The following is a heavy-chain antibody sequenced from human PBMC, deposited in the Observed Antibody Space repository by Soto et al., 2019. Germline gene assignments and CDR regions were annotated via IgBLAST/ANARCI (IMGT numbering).Heavy chain of an antibody. J-gene: IGHJ4*02. CDR1: GFTFSNYA. D-gene: IGHD3-10*01. CDR3: ARRGYGLYFDY. CDR2: ISGNGDST. V-gene: IGHV3-64*01. Sequence: ESGGGLVQPGGSLRLSCAASGFTFSNYAMHWVRQAPGKGLEYVSVISGNGDSTYYANSVKGRFTISRDNSKNTLYLQMGSLRPEDMAVYYCARRGYGLYFDYWGQGTLVTVSS.